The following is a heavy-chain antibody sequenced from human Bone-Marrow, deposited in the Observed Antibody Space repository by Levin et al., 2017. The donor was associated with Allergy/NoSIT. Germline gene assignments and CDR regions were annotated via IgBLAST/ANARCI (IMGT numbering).Heavy chain of an antibody. J-gene: IGHJ4*02. CDR1: GGSIFGSAYN. V-gene: IGHV4-39*01. D-gene: IGHD2/OR15-2a*01. Sequence: TSETLSLTCAVSGGSIFGSAYNWGWIRQPPGKGLEWIGSIYYNGRANYNPSLKSRVTISVDTSKNQFSLKMTSVNDADTAVYYCTRFSTADSWGQGTLVTVSS. CDR3: TRFSTADS. CDR2: IYYNGRA.